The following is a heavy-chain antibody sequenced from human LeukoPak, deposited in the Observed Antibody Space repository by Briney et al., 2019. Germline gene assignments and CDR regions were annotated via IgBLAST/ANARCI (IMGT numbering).Heavy chain of an antibody. V-gene: IGHV4-59*01. CDR2: IYYSGST. CDR1: GGSISSYY. D-gene: IGHD6-13*01. CDR3: ASLSLWDSSWYELDY. J-gene: IGHJ4*02. Sequence: SETLSLTCTVSGGSISSYYWSWIRQPPGKGLEWIGYIYYSGSTNYNPSLKSRVTISVDTSKNQFSLKLSSVTAADTAVYYCASLSLWDSSWYELDYWGQGTLVTVSS.